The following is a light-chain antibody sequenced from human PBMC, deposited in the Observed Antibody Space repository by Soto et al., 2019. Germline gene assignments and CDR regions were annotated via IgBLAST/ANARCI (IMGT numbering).Light chain of an antibody. CDR3: HQYFSTPPI. Sequence: DIVMTQSPDSLAVSLGERATINCTSSQTISSNSNNRNYLAWYQQKPGQPPKLLIYWASTRESGVPDRFSGSGSGTDFTLTISSLQAEDVAVYFCHQYFSTPPIFGGGTKVDIK. J-gene: IGKJ4*01. CDR1: QTISSNSNNRNY. V-gene: IGKV4-1*01. CDR2: WAS.